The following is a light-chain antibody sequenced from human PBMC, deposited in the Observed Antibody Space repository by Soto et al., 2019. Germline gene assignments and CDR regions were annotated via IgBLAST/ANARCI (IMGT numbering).Light chain of an antibody. CDR1: NIGSKS. Sequence: SYELTQPPSVSVAPGQTARITCGGDNIGSKSVHWYQQKPGQAPVLVVYNDRDRPSGIPERFSGSNSGNTATLTISRVEAGAEADYYCQLWVSSSHHFYAFGTGTKVTVL. V-gene: IGLV3-21*02. CDR2: NDR. J-gene: IGLJ1*01. CDR3: QLWVSSSHHFYA.